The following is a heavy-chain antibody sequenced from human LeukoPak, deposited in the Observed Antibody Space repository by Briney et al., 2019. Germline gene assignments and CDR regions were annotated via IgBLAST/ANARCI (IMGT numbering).Heavy chain of an antibody. Sequence: GASVKVSCKASGYTFTGYYIHWVRQAPGQGLEWMGWINTNSGGTKYAQKFQDRVTMTRDTSIRTAYLELTRLRSDDTAVYYCARDRVPNWFDPWGQGTLVTVSS. CDR2: INTNSGGT. CDR3: ARDRVPNWFDP. CDR1: GYTFTGYY. V-gene: IGHV1-2*02. J-gene: IGHJ5*02.